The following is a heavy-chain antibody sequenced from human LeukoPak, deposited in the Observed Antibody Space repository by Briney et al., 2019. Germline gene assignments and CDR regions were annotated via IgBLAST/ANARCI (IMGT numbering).Heavy chain of an antibody. J-gene: IGHJ4*02. CDR2: IYHSGST. CDR3: ARQGDYGDY. CDR1: GYSISGGYY. V-gene: IGHV4-38-2*01. Sequence: PSETLSLTCAVSGYSISGGYYWGWIRQPPGKGLEWIGSIYHSGSTYYNPSLKSRVTISVDTSKNQFSLKLSSVTAADTAVYYCARQGDYGDYWGQGTLVTVSS.